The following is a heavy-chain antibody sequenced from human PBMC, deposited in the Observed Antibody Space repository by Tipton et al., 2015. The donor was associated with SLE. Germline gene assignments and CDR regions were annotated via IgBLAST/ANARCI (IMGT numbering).Heavy chain of an antibody. CDR3: AGAAPGVQGVNDAFDI. Sequence: TLSLTCSVSGGSISGSYWSWIRQPLRKGLEWIGYIYYSGSTNYNPSLMSRVTISVDTSKNQFTLKLSSVTAADTAVYYCAGAAPGVQGVNDAFDIWGQGTMVTVSS. CDR1: GGSISGSY. J-gene: IGHJ3*02. D-gene: IGHD3-10*01. CDR2: IYYSGST. V-gene: IGHV4-59*12.